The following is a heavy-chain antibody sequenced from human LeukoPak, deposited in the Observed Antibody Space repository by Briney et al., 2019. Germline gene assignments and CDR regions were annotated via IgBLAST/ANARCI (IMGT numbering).Heavy chain of an antibody. D-gene: IGHD3-22*01. J-gene: IGHJ3*02. V-gene: IGHV3-30*02. CDR2: IRYDGSNK. CDR1: GFTFSSYG. Sequence: GGSLRLSCAASGFTFSSYGMHWVRQAPGKGLEWVAFIRYDGSNKYYADSVKGRFTISGDNSKNTLYLQMNSLRAEDTAVYYCARDSWYYDSSGYGHPDAFDIWGQGTMVTVSS. CDR3: ARDSWYYDSSGYGHPDAFDI.